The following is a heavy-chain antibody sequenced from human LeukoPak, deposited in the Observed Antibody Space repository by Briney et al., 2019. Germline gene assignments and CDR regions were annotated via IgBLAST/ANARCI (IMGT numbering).Heavy chain of an antibody. CDR1: GGSINTYY. CDR3: VGGGQWLAFDY. V-gene: IGHV4-59*03. CDR2: VHYSGTT. D-gene: IGHD6-19*01. Sequence: PSETLSLTCTVSGGSINTYYWSCIRQPPGEGLEWIGYVHYSGTTEYNPSLKSRVTISIDTSKNQFSLKLTSVTAADTAVYYCVGGGQWLAFDYWGQGTLVTDSS. J-gene: IGHJ4*02.